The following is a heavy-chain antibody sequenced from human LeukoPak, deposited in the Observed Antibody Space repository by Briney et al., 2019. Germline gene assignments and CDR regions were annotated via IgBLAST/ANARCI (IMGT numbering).Heavy chain of an antibody. D-gene: IGHD3-10*01. CDR3: ARGGALRGVIIFYFDY. CDR1: GFTFSSYA. V-gene: IGHV3-30*04. CDR2: ISYDGSNK. J-gene: IGHJ4*02. Sequence: GGSLRLSCAASGFTFSSYAMHWVRQAPGKGLEWVAVISYDGSNKYYADSVKGRFTISRDNSKNTLYLQMNSLRAEDTAVYYCARGGALRGVIIFYFDYWGQGTLVTVSS.